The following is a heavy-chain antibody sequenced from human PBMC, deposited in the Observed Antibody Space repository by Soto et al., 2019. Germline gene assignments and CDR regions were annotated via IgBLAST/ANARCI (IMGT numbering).Heavy chain of an antibody. J-gene: IGHJ6*02. Sequence: QVQLQESGPGLVKPSETLSLTCTVSGGSVSSGSYYWSWIRQPPGKGLEWIGYIYYSGSTNYNPSLKSRLTISVDTAKNQVSLKLSSVTAAATAVYYCARGIEGWYQGRYYYGMDVWGQGTTVTVSS. D-gene: IGHD6-19*01. V-gene: IGHV4-61*01. CDR2: IYYSGST. CDR1: GGSVSSGSYY. CDR3: ARGIEGWYQGRYYYGMDV.